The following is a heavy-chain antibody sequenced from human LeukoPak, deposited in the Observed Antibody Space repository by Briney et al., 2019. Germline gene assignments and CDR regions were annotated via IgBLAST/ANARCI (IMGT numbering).Heavy chain of an antibody. Sequence: SETLSLTCAVYGGSFSGYYWSWIRQPPGKGLEWIGEINHSGSTNYNPSLKSRVTISVDTSKNQFSLKLSSVTAADTAVYYGARGGYFDWLPNLYYYYYMDVWGKGTTVTVSS. J-gene: IGHJ6*03. V-gene: IGHV4-34*01. CDR2: INHSGST. CDR1: GGSFSGYY. CDR3: ARGGYFDWLPNLYYYYYMDV. D-gene: IGHD3-9*01.